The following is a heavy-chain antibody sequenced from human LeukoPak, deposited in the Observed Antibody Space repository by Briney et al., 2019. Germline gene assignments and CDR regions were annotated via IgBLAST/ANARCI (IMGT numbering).Heavy chain of an antibody. V-gene: IGHV3-30*18. CDR3: AKDRLVVAPASMTSNFDS. CDR2: TSYDGRSK. J-gene: IGHJ4*02. CDR1: RFTFSNFG. Sequence: PGGSLRLSCAASRFTFSNFGMHWVRQAPGKGLEWVAVTSYDGRSKYYADSVRGRFTISRDNSKNTLYLQMHSLRAEDSAMYYCAKDRLVVAPASMTSNFDSWGQGTLVTVSS. D-gene: IGHD2-2*01.